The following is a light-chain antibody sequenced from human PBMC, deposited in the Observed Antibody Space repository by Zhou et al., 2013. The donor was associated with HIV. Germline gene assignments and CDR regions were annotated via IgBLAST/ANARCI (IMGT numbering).Light chain of an antibody. CDR3: HQSYSPPFT. J-gene: IGKJ2*01. CDR2: AAS. CDR1: RSITNY. Sequence: DIQMTQSPSSLSASVGDRVTITCRASRSITNYLNWYQQKPGKAPKLLIYAASSLQRGVPSRFSGSGSGTVFSLTISSLQPEDFATYYCHQSYSPPFTFGPGDQPGDQT. V-gene: IGKV1-39*01.